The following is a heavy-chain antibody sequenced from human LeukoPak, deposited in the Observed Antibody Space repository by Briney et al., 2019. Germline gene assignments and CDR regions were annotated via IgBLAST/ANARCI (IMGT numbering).Heavy chain of an antibody. Sequence: GGSLRLSCAASGFTFSSYAMSWVRQAPGKGLEWVSGIGANGVDTFYADSAKGRFTISRDNSKNTVYLQMNSLRAEDTALYYCVKAYTTSGTYLEPWGQGTLVTVSS. CDR2: IGANGVDT. D-gene: IGHD1-26*01. CDR1: GFTFSSYA. CDR3: VKAYTTSGTYLEP. V-gene: IGHV3-23*01. J-gene: IGHJ4*02.